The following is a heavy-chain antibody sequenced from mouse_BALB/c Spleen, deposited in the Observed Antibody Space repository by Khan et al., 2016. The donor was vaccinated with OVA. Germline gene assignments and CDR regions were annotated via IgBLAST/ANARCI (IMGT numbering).Heavy chain of an antibody. Sequence: EVQLVESGPGLVKPSQSLSLTCTVTDYSITSEYAWNWIRQFPGNKLEWMGYISYSGSTSYHPSLKSRISFTRDTSKHQFFLQLNSVTPDDTATYYCARSVYYAYAYAMDYWGQGTSVTVSS. V-gene: IGHV3-2*02. J-gene: IGHJ4*01. CDR2: ISYSGST. CDR3: ARSVYYAYAYAMDY. D-gene: IGHD2-2*01. CDR1: DYSITSEYA.